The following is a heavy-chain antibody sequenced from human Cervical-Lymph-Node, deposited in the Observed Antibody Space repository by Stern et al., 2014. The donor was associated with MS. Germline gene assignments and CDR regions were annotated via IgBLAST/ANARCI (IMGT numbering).Heavy chain of an antibody. D-gene: IGHD4-17*01. CDR1: GYSFTAHW. CDR3: ARDYGDYAFDY. V-gene: IGHV5-51*01. CDR2: FYPGDSDT. J-gene: IGHJ4*02. Sequence: VQLVQSGAEVKKPGESLKISCKGSGYSFTAHWIAWVRQMPGKGLEGRGFFYPGDSDTRYSPSCQGQVTISADKSIRSAYLQWSSLKASDTAMYYCARDYGDYAFDYWGQGTLVTVSS.